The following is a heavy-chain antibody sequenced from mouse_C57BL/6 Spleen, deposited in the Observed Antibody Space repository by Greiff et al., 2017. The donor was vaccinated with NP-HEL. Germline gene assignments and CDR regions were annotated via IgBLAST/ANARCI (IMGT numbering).Heavy chain of an antibody. Sequence: QVQLKQSGPELVKPGASVKISCKASGYAFSSSWMNWVKQRPGKGLEWIGRIYPGDGDTNYNGKFKGKATLTADKSSSTAYMQLSSLTSEDSAVYFCARRSLGLGVYWYFDVWGTGTTVTVSS. D-gene: IGHD4-1*01. CDR3: ARRSLGLGVYWYFDV. V-gene: IGHV1-82*01. CDR2: IYPGDGDT. CDR1: GYAFSSSW. J-gene: IGHJ1*03.